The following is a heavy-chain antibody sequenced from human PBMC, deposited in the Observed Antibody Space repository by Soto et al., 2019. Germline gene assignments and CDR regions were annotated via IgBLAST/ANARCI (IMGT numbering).Heavy chain of an antibody. CDR1: GYTFSNYG. V-gene: IGHV1-18*01. D-gene: IGHD1-26*01. CDR2: ISAYNGHT. Sequence: QVQLVQSGIEVKKPGASVKVSCNTMGYTFSNYGLSWVRQAPGEGLEWLGWISAYNGHTKYAQKVQDRVTLTTDTSASTAYLELRSLRSDDTAVYYCVRWDGGYFDQWGQGTLVLVSS. J-gene: IGHJ4*02. CDR3: VRWDGGYFDQ.